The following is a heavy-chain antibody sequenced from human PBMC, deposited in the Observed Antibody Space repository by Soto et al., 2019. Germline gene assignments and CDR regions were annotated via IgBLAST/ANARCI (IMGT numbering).Heavy chain of an antibody. D-gene: IGHD3-16*02. CDR3: ARAPGSDWRIMITFGGVILYAFDI. J-gene: IGHJ3*02. CDR2: IYYSGST. V-gene: IGHV4-31*03. Sequence: SETLSLTCTVSGGSISSGGYYWSWIRQHPGKGLEWIGYIYYSGSTYYNPSLKSRVTISVDTSKNQFSLKLSSVTAADTAVYYCARAPGSDWRIMITFGGVILYAFDIWGQGTMVTVSS. CDR1: GGSISSGGYY.